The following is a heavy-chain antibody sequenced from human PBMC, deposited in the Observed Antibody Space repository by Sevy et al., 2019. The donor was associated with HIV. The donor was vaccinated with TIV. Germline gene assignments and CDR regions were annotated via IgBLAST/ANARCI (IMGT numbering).Heavy chain of an antibody. CDR1: GFTSPIYS. CDR2: ISYDGNYK. D-gene: IGHD2-8*01. V-gene: IGHV3-30*04. Sequence: GGSLRLSCVASGFTSPIYSVLWVRQAPGKGLEWLTLISYDGNYKYYAESVSGRFTISRDNSNNIMYLQMSSLRVEVTALYFCARVAVEYCTNDCYHRFDHWGLGTLVTVSS. CDR3: ARVAVEYCTNDCYHRFDH. J-gene: IGHJ4*02.